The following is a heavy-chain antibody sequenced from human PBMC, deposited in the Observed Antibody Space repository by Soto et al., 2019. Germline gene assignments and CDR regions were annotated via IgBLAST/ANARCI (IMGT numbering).Heavy chain of an antibody. D-gene: IGHD3-10*01. V-gene: IGHV3-9*01. Sequence: EVQLVEFGGGLEQPGRSLRLSCAASGFTFDDYAMHWVRQTPGKGPEWVSGISWNSINIDYADSVKGRFTISRDNPKNFLYLQMNSLRAEDTALYYCAASRSYCLDYWGQGTLVTVSS. CDR2: ISWNSINI. J-gene: IGHJ4*02. CDR1: GFTFDDYA. CDR3: AASRSYCLDY.